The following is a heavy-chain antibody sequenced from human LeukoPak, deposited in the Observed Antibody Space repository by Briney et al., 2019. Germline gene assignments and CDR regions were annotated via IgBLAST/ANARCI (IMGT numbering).Heavy chain of an antibody. J-gene: IGHJ4*02. CDR1: GYTFTGYY. Sequence: APVKVSCKASGYTFTGYYMHWVRQAPGQGLEWMGRINPNSGGTNYAQKFQGRVTMTRDTSISTAYMELSRLRSDDTAVYYCARDAYYDSSGYYYDYWGQGTLVTVSS. V-gene: IGHV1-2*06. CDR3: ARDAYYDSSGYYYDY. D-gene: IGHD3-22*01. CDR2: INPNSGGT.